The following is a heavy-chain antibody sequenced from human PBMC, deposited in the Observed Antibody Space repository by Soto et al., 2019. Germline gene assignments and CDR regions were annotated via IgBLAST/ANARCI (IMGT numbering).Heavy chain of an antibody. J-gene: IGHJ6*03. CDR3: ARGIMVFGITNYYYYMDV. Sequence: ASVKVSCKASGYTFTNDDINWVRQATGQGLEWMGWMKPNSGNIAYAQKFQGRVTMTRNTSISTAYMKLSSLRSEDTAVYYCARGIMVFGITNYYYYMDVWGKGTTVTVSS. D-gene: IGHD2-8*01. V-gene: IGHV1-8*01. CDR2: MKPNSGNI. CDR1: GYTFTNDD.